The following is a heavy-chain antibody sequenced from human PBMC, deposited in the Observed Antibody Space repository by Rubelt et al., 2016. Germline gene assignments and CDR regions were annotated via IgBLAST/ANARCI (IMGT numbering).Heavy chain of an antibody. CDR2: IYYSGST. J-gene: IGHJ3*02. CDR1: GGSISSSSYY. CDR3: ARVRLTARDYGDYSDFDI. V-gene: IGHV4-39*07. Sequence: QLQLQESGPGLVKPSETLSLTCTVSGGSISSSSYYWGWIRQPPGKGLEWIGSIYYSGSTYYNPSLKSRVTISVDTSKNQFSLKLSSVTAADTAVYYCARVRLTARDYGDYSDFDIWGQGTMVTVSS. D-gene: IGHD4-17*01.